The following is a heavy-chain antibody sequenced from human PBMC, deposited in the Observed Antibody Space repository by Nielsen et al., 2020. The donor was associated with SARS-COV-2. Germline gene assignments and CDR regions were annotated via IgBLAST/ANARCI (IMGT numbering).Heavy chain of an antibody. Sequence: GSLRLSCTVSGYSISSGYYWGWIRPPPGQGLEWIGTINHYGSTYYNPSLKSRVTISVDTSKNQFSLKVRSVTAADTAVYYCARDEIFDLYGVDVWGQGTTVIVSS. CDR2: INHYGST. D-gene: IGHD3-3*01. CDR3: ARDEIFDLYGVDV. J-gene: IGHJ6*02. CDR1: GYSISSGYY. V-gene: IGHV4-38-2*02.